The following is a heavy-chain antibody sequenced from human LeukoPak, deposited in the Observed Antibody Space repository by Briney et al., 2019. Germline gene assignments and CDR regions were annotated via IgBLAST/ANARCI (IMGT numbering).Heavy chain of an antibody. J-gene: IGHJ4*02. D-gene: IGHD6-25*01. CDR3: ATGSGNYFSY. CDR1: GFTFNNYA. CDR2: ISGSGGST. Sequence: GGSLRLSCAASGFTFNNYAMSWVRQAPGKGLEWVSAISGSGGSTYYADSVKGRFTISRDNSKNTLYLQMNSLRAEDTAVYYCATGSGNYFSYWGQGTLVTVAS. V-gene: IGHV3-23*01.